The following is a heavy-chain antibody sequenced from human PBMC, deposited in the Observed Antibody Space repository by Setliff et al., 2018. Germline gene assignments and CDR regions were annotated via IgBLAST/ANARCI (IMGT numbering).Heavy chain of an antibody. CDR1: GGSISSGVYY. D-gene: IGHD5-18*01. CDR3: ARVPRFTDTRNAFDI. Sequence: KASETLSLTCTVSGGSISSGVYYWSWIRQHPGKGLEWIGYIYYSGNTYYNPSLKSRVTISVDTSKNQFSLKLSSVTAADTAVYYCARVPRFTDTRNAFDIWGQGTMVTVSS. V-gene: IGHV4-31*03. CDR2: IYYSGNT. J-gene: IGHJ3*02.